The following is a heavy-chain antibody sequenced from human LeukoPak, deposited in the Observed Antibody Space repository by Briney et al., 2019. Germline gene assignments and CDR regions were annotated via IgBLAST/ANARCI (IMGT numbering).Heavy chain of an antibody. J-gene: IGHJ4*02. D-gene: IGHD4-17*01. CDR2: ISNNGGHT. CDR1: GFSFSICS. V-gene: IGHV3-64D*09. CDR3: VKATVTSSYFDYFDS. Sequence: GGSLRLSCSASGFSFSICSMHWVRQAPGKGLEYVSAISNNGGHTNYADSVKGRFTISRDISKNTLYLQMSSLRAEDTAVYYCVKATVTSSYFDYFDSWGQGTRVTVSS.